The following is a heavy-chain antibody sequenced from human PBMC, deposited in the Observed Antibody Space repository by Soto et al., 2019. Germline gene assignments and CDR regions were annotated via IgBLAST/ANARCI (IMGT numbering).Heavy chain of an antibody. CDR2: IAYDGSKM. V-gene: IGHV3-30*03. D-gene: IGHD6-6*01. Sequence: QTGGSLRLSCAASGFTFSIYGMHWVRQAPGKGLEWVAIIAYDGSKMSYADSVKGRFTISRDNSKNTLYLQMNTLRAEDTAVYYCARTLEEYITSPNYYVMDVWGQGTTVTVSS. CDR3: ARTLEEYITSPNYYVMDV. CDR1: GFTFSIYG. J-gene: IGHJ6*02.